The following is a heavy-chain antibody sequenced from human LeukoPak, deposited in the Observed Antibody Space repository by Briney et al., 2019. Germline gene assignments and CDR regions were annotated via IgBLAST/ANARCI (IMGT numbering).Heavy chain of an antibody. V-gene: IGHV4-30-4*08. J-gene: IGHJ3*02. CDR1: GGSISSGDYY. D-gene: IGHD6-13*01. CDR2: IYYSGST. CDR3: ARDHIAAAGISDAFDI. Sequence: SETLSLTCTVSGGSISSGDYYWSWIRQPPGKGLEWIGYIYYSGSTYYNPSLKSRVTISVDTSKNQFSLKLSSVTAADTAVYYCARDHIAAAGISDAFDIWGQEKMVTVSS.